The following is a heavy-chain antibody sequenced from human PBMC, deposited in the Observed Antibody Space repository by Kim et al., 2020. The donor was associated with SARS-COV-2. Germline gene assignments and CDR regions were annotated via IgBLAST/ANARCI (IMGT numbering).Heavy chain of an antibody. Sequence: SETLSLTCAVSGASISSDMWWAWVRQPPGMGLQWIAEVYHTGRANYNPSLRSRVIVSVDKSKNQFSLKLSSVTAADTAVYYCAKGGGSETYGEYWGQGTL. J-gene: IGHJ4*02. D-gene: IGHD3-10*01. CDR3: AKGGGSETYGEY. CDR2: VYHTGRA. V-gene: IGHV4-4*02. CDR1: GASISSDMW.